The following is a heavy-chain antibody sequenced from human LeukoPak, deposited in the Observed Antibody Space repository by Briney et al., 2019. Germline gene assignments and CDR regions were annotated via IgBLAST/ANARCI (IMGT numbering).Heavy chain of an antibody. Sequence: PSETLSLTCTVSGGSLSGYYWSWIRQPPGKGLECIGYIFYRGSTNYNPSLKSRVTISVDTSKNQFSLKLSSLTAADTAVYYGARRYFDWSTFDYWGQGTLVTVSS. J-gene: IGHJ4*02. CDR2: IFYRGST. D-gene: IGHD3-9*01. CDR1: GGSLSGYY. V-gene: IGHV4-59*08. CDR3: ARRYFDWSTFDY.